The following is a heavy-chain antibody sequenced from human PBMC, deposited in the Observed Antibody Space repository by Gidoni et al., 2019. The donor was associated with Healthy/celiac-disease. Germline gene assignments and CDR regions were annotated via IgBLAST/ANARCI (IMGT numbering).Heavy chain of an antibody. D-gene: IGHD3-10*01. CDR1: GFTFSSHA. V-gene: IGHV3-23*01. CDR3: AKDGYGTTMVRKAPFDY. Sequence: EVQLLESGGGLVQPGGSLRLSCSASGFTFSSHAMSWVRQAPGKGLEWVSAISGSGGRTYYADSVKGRFTISRDNSKNTLYLQMNSLRAEDTAVYYCAKDGYGTTMVRKAPFDYWGQGTLVTVSS. J-gene: IGHJ4*02. CDR2: ISGSGGRT.